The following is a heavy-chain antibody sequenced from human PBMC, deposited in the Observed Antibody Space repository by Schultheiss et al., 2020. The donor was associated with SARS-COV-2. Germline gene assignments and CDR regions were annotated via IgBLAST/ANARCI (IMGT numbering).Heavy chain of an antibody. CDR1: GFTFSDYY. J-gene: IGHJ2*01. CDR2: IRSKAYGGTT. CDR3: TRDGFVLDL. V-gene: IGHV3-49*04. Sequence: GESLKISCAASGFTFSDYYMSWVRQAPGKGLEWVGFIRSKAYGGTTEYAASVKGRFTISRDDSKSIAYLQMNSLKTEDTAVYYCTRDGFVLDLWGRGTLVTVAS. D-gene: IGHD3-10*01.